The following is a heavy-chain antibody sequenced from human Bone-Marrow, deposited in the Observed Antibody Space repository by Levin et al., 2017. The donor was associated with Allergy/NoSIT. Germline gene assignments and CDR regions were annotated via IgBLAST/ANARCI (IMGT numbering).Heavy chain of an antibody. CDR1: GFTFSTYW. CDR3: ARGSANAWYGCDC. V-gene: IGHV3-74*01. J-gene: IGHJ4*02. CDR2: VNSDGSST. D-gene: IGHD6-13*01. Sequence: GESLKISCAASGFTFSTYWMHWVRQTPGKGLVWVSRVNSDGSSTTYADSVKGRFTISRDNAKNTLSLQMNSLRVEDTAVYYCARGSANAWYGCDCWGQGTQVTVSS.